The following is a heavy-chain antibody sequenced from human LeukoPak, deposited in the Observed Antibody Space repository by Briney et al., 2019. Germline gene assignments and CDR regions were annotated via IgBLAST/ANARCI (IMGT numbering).Heavy chain of an antibody. CDR3: AKGSVEMATIFKYYYYYMDV. CDR1: GFTFSSYG. D-gene: IGHD5-24*01. J-gene: IGHJ6*03. V-gene: IGHV3-30*02. Sequence: GGSLRLSCAASGFTFSSYGMHWVRQAPGKGLEWVAFIRYDVSNKYYADSVKGRFTISRDNSKNTLYLQMNSLRAEDTAVYYCAKGSVEMATIFKYYYYYMDVWGKGTTVTISS. CDR2: IRYDVSNK.